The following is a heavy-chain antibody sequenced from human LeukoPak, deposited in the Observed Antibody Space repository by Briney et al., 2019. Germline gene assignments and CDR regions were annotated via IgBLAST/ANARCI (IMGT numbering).Heavy chain of an antibody. CDR2: MYHSGNI. CDR3: ARDVGARLPGY. Sequence: SETLSLTCTVSGYSISSGYYWGWIRQPPGKGLEWIGEMYHSGNINYNPSLKSRATISVDKSNNQFSLRLTSVTAADTAVYYCARDVGARLPGYWGQGTLVTVSS. D-gene: IGHD6-6*01. V-gene: IGHV4-38-2*02. CDR1: GYSISSGYY. J-gene: IGHJ4*02.